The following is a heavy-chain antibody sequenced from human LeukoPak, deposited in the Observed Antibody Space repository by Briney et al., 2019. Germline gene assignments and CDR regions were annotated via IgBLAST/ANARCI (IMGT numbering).Heavy chain of an antibody. CDR3: ARDQEPWELMIRTFDP. D-gene: IGHD1-26*01. CDR2: ISWNSGSI. J-gene: IGHJ5*02. Sequence: GGSLRLSCAASGFTFDDYAMHWVRQAPGKGLEWVSGISWNSGSIGYADSVKGRFTISRDNAKNSLYLQMNSLRADDTAVYYCARDQEPWELMIRTFDPWGQGTLVTVSS. CDR1: GFTFDDYA. V-gene: IGHV3-9*01.